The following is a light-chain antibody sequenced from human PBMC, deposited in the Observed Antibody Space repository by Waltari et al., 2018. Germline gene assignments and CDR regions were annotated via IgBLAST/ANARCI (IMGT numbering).Light chain of an antibody. CDR2: WAS. V-gene: IGKV4-1*01. CDR1: QSVLHSSNNENH. J-gene: IGKJ4*01. CDR3: QQYFSSPLT. Sequence: DIVMTQSPDSLAVSLGERAAINYKSSQSVLHSSNNENHLAWYQQKPGQPPKLLIYWASTRESGVPDRFSGSGSGTDVTLTISNLQAEDVAVYYWQQYFSSPLTFGGGTKVEIK.